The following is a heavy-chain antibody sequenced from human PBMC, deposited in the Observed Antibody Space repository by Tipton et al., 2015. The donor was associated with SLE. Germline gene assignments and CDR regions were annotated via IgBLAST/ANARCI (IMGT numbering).Heavy chain of an antibody. CDR2: ISSDGTNK. V-gene: IGHV3-30*03. J-gene: IGHJ4*02. CDR1: GFTFSSYG. Sequence: SLRLSCVASGFTFSSYGMHWVRQAPGKGLEWVALISSDGTNKYYEDSVKGRSTISRDNAKNSLYLQMNSLRAEDTAVYYCARTTGTTGGYYFDYWGQGTLVTVSS. CDR3: ARTTGTTGGYYFDY. D-gene: IGHD1-7*01.